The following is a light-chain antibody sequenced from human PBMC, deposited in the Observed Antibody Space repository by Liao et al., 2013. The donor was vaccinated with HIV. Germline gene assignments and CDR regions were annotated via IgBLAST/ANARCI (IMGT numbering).Light chain of an antibody. V-gene: IGLV3-21*01. Sequence: SYILTQPPSVSVAPGQTARITCGADDIGTKAVHWYQHKRGQAPVLVIQYDTARPSGIPNRFSGSNSGSAATLTISGVEAGDEADYYCQIWDSTTDLAVFGGGTKLTVL. CDR3: QIWDSTTDLAV. CDR1: DIGTKA. CDR2: YDT. J-gene: IGLJ2*01.